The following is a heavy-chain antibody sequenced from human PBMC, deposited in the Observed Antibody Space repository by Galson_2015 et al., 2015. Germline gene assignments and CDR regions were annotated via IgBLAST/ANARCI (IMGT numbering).Heavy chain of an antibody. D-gene: IGHD1-26*01. V-gene: IGHV3-48*02. J-gene: IGHJ1*01. CDR3: ARGQGGSYGYFQP. CDR2: IGSSSGST. CDR1: GFIFSDTW. Sequence: SLRLSCAASGFIFSDTWMNWVRQAPGKGLEWVSYIGSSSGSTYYADSVKGRFTISRDNAKNSLYLQMNSLRDEDTAVYYCARGQGGSYGYFQPWGQGTLVTVSS.